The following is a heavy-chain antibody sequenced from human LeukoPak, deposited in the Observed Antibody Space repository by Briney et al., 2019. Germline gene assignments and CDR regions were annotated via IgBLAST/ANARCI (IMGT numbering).Heavy chain of an antibody. CDR3: ARHVWCYYDSSGYPDS. CDR2: IYYSGYT. V-gene: IGHV4-39*01. Sequence: PSATLSLTCTVPGGSISSSSHYWGWIRQPPGKGLEWIVSIYYSGYTYYNPSPKSRVTLSVDTSKKQFALKLRSVTAAETAVYYCARHVWCYYDSSGYPDSWGQGTRVTVSA. D-gene: IGHD3-22*01. CDR1: GGSISSSSHY. J-gene: IGHJ4*02.